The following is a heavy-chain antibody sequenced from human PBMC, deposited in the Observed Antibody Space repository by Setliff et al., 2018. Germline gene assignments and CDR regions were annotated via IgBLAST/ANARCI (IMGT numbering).Heavy chain of an antibody. CDR1: GGTFSSYA. CDR2: IIPIFGTA. Sequence: SVKVSCKASGGTFSSYAISWVRQAPGQGLEWMGGIIPIFGTANYAQKFQGRVTITTDESTSTAYMELSSLRSEDTALYYCAREPQHSGAFDIWGQGTMVTVSS. V-gene: IGHV1-69*05. CDR3: AREPQHSGAFDI. J-gene: IGHJ3*02. D-gene: IGHD3-10*01.